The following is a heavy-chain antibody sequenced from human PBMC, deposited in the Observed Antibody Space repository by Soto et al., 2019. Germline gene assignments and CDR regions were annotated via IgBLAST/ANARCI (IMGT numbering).Heavy chain of an antibody. Sequence: GESLKSSCKGSGYSLTSYWIGWVRQMPGKGLEWMGIIYPGDSDTRYSPSFQGQVTISADKSISTAYLQWSSLKASDTAMYYCASPTVTDAFGIWGQGTMVTVSS. J-gene: IGHJ3*02. CDR2: IYPGDSDT. CDR1: GYSLTSYW. CDR3: ASPTVTDAFGI. D-gene: IGHD4-17*01. V-gene: IGHV5-51*01.